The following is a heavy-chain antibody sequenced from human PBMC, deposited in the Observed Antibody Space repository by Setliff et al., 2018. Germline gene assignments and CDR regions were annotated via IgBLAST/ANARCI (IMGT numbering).Heavy chain of an antibody. Sequence: GGSLRLSCAASGFTFSSYSMNWVRQAPGKGLEWVSSISSSSSTIYYADSVKGRFTISRDNAKNSLYLQMNSLRAEDTAVYYCARRWGGSYFPDAFDIWGQGTMVTVSS. D-gene: IGHD1-26*01. J-gene: IGHJ3*02. CDR2: ISSSSSTI. CDR1: GFTFSSYS. CDR3: ARRWGGSYFPDAFDI. V-gene: IGHV3-48*01.